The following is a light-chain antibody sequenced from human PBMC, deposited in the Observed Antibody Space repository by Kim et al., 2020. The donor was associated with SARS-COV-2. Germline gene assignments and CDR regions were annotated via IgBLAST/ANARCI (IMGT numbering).Light chain of an antibody. CDR1: KLGDKY. V-gene: IGLV3-1*01. Sequence: VSPGQTARITCSGDKLGDKYACWYQQKPGQSPVLVIYQDSKRPSGIPERFSGSNSGNTATLTISGTQAMDEADYYCQAWDSSINYVFGTGTKVTVL. CDR2: QDS. CDR3: QAWDSSINYV. J-gene: IGLJ1*01.